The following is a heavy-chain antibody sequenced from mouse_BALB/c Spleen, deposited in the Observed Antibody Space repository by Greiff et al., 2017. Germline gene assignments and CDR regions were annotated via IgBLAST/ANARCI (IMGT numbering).Heavy chain of an antibody. V-gene: IGHV3-2*02. D-gene: IGHD2-4*01. Sequence: ESGPGLVKPSQSLSLTCTVTGYSITSDYAWNWIRQFPGNKLEWMGYISYSGSTSYNPSLKSRISITRDPSKNQFFLQLNSVTTEDTATYYCAPYDYGFAYWGQGTLVTVSA. CDR3: APYDYGFAY. CDR1: GYSITSDYA. CDR2: ISYSGST. J-gene: IGHJ3*01.